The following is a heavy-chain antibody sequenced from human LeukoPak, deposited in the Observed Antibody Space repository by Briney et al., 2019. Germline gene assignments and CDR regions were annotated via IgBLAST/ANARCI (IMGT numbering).Heavy chain of an antibody. CDR1: GFTFSSYS. Sequence: PGGSLRLSCAASGFTFSSYSMNWVRQAPGKGLEWVSSISSSSSYIYYADSVKGRFTIPRDNAKNSLYLQMSSLRAEDTAVYYCAKEWKQWLVLYYFDYWGQGTLVTVSS. D-gene: IGHD6-19*01. V-gene: IGHV3-21*04. CDR2: ISSSSSYI. J-gene: IGHJ4*02. CDR3: AKEWKQWLVLYYFDY.